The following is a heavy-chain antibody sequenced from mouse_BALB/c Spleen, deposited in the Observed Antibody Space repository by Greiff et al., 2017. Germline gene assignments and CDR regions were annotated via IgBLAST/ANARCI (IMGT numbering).Heavy chain of an antibody. CDR2: INPYNDGT. CDR1: GYTFTSYV. Sequence: EVQLQQSGPELVKPGASVKMSCKASGYTFTSYVMHWVKQKPGQGLEWIGYINPYNDGTKYNEKFKGKATLTSDKSSSTAYMELSSLTSEDSAVYYCARGGGRQLGLRGFAYWGQGTLVTVSA. CDR3: ARGGGRQLGLRGFAY. D-gene: IGHD3-2*01. V-gene: IGHV1-14*01. J-gene: IGHJ3*01.